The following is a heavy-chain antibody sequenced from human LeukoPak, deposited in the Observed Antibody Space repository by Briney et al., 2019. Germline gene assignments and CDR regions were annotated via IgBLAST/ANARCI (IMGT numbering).Heavy chain of an antibody. V-gene: IGHV3-30-3*01. CDR2: IRNDGSSE. CDR1: GFTFSTYA. D-gene: IGHD3-9*01. Sequence: QPGGSLRLSCAASGFTFSTYAMHWVRQAPGKGLEWVSFIRNDGSSEFYKDSVKGRFTISRDNSKNTLYLQMNSLRAEDTAVYYCARTPNYDILNPFDYWGQGTLVTVSS. CDR3: ARTPNYDILNPFDY. J-gene: IGHJ4*02.